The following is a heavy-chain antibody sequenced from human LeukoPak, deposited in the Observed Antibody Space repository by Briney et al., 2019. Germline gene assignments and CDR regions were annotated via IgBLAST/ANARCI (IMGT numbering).Heavy chain of an antibody. J-gene: IGHJ5*02. V-gene: IGHV1-8*01. CDR2: MNPKTGNT. D-gene: IGHD6-19*01. CDR3: ASSGLAAPKWFDP. CDR1: GYTFANFD. Sequence: ASVKVSCKASGYTFANFDINWVRQATGQGLEWMGWMNPKTGNTGSAQKFQGRVTITGNTSISTAYMELSSLRSEDTAVYYCASSGLAAPKWFDPWGQGTLVTVSS.